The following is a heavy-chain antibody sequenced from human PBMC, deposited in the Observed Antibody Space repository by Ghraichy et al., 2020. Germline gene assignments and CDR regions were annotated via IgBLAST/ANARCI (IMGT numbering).Heavy chain of an antibody. CDR2: IYYSGST. J-gene: IGHJ3*02. CDR1: GGSISSYY. D-gene: IGHD5-12*01. CDR3: ARGNSGYGYAFDI. V-gene: IGHV4-59*08. Sequence: SQTLSLTCTVSGGSISSYYWSWIRQPPGKGLEWIGYIYYSGSTNYNPSLKSRVTISVDTSKNQFSLKLSSVTAADTAVYYCARGNSGYGYAFDIWGQGTMVTVSS.